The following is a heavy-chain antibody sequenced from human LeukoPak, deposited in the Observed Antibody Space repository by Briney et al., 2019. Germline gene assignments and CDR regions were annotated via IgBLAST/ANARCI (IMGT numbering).Heavy chain of an antibody. J-gene: IGHJ6*03. CDR1: GYTFTSYG. CDR2: ISAYNGNT. V-gene: IGHV1-18*01. CDR3: AHAVGYCSSTSCYYYYYYMDV. Sequence: ASVKVSCKASGYTFTSYGISWVRQAPGQGLKWMGWISAYNGNTNYAQKLQGRVTMTTDTSTSTAYMELRSLRSDDTAVYYCAHAVGYCSSTSCYYYYYYMDVWGKGTTVTVSS. D-gene: IGHD2-2*01.